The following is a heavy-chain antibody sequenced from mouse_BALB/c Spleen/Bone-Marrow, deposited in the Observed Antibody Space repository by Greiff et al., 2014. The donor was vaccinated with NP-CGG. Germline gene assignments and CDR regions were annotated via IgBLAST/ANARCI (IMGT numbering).Heavy chain of an antibody. Sequence: EVQGVESGGGLVQPGGSLKLSCAASGFTFSSYTMSWVRQTPEKRLEWVAYISNGGGSTYYPDTVKGRFTISRDNAKNTLHLQMSGLKSEDTAMYYCARHGYYGSRAMDYWGQGTSVTVSS. J-gene: IGHJ4*01. CDR3: ARHGYYGSRAMDY. V-gene: IGHV5-12-2*01. CDR1: GFTFSSYT. CDR2: ISNGGGST. D-gene: IGHD1-1*01.